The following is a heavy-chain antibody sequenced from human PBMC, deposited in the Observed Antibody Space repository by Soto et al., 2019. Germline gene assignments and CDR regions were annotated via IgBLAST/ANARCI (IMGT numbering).Heavy chain of an antibody. D-gene: IGHD6-19*01. Sequence: QVQLQESGPGLVKPSGTLSLTCSVSGDSVSSDAYYWTWIRQPPGKTLEWVGFILSSGGTSTNPSLRSRLSMSVDTARNQFSMRLTSVTAADTGVYFRAKGFSSGLYVDSWGRGTQVTVSS. V-gene: IGHV4-61*08. CDR1: GDSVSSDAYY. J-gene: IGHJ5*02. CDR3: AKGFSSGLYVDS. CDR2: ILSSGGT.